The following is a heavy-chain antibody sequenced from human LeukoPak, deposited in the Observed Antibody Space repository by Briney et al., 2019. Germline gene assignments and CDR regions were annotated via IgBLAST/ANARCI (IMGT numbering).Heavy chain of an antibody. CDR2: IRSKVSGGTT. J-gene: IGHJ4*02. D-gene: IGHD1-7*01. CDR3: TPSITGTTFKFDY. CDR1: GFTFGDYA. V-gene: IGHV3-49*04. Sequence: GGSLRLSCTVSGFTFGDYAMSWVRQAPGKGLEGVGFIRSKVSGGTTEYAASVKDRFTISRDDSKSIAYLQMNSLETEDTAVYYCTPSITGTTFKFDYWGQGTLVTVSS.